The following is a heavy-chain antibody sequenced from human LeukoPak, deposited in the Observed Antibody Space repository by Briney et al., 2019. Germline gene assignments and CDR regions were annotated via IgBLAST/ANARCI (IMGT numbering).Heavy chain of an antibody. J-gene: IGHJ6*03. CDR3: ARAGLRGSGYYYYMDV. Sequence: SVKVSCKTSGGTFSNSTINWVRQAPGQGLEWMGGIIPMSETTNYAQKFQGRVTMTADQSTTTVYLELSSLRSEDTAVYYCARAGLRGSGYYYYMDVWGKGTTVTVSS. CDR2: IIPMSETT. V-gene: IGHV1-69*13. CDR1: GGTFSNST. D-gene: IGHD3-10*01.